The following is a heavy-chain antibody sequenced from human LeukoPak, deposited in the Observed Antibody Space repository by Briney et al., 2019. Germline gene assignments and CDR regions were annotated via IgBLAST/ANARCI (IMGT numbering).Heavy chain of an antibody. CDR3: ARDLSEDFDY. Sequence: SETLSLTCTVSGGSISSSSYYWGWIRQPPGKGLEWIGSIYYSGSTYYNPPLKSRVTISVDTSKNQFSLKLSSVTAADTAVYYCARDLSEDFDYWGQGTLVTVSS. CDR1: GGSISSSSYY. V-gene: IGHV4-39*02. J-gene: IGHJ4*02. CDR2: IYYSGST.